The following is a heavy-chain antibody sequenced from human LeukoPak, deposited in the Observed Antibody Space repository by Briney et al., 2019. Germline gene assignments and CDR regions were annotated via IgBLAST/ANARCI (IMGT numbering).Heavy chain of an antibody. Sequence: PGGSLRLSCAASGFTFSSYGMHWVRQAPGKGLEWVAFIRYDGSNKYYADSVKGRFTISRDNSKNTLYLQMNSLRAEDTAVYYCAIIDYSNYVSAFDIWGQGTMVTVSS. CDR2: IRYDGSNK. V-gene: IGHV3-30*02. CDR3: AIIDYSNYVSAFDI. J-gene: IGHJ3*02. D-gene: IGHD4-11*01. CDR1: GFTFSSYG.